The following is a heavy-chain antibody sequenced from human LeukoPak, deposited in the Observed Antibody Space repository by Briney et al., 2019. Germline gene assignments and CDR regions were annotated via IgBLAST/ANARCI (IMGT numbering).Heavy chain of an antibody. CDR1: GFTFRRYN. V-gene: IGHV3-13*01. CDR2: VGTACDT. Sequence: PGGSLRLSCTASGFTFRRYNMHWVRQPTGKGLEWVSAVGTACDTYYPGSVKGRFTISRENAKNSLYLQMNSLRAGDTAVYYCARRGDSRGYYDAFDIWGQGTMVTVSS. CDR3: ARRGDSRGYYDAFDI. J-gene: IGHJ3*02. D-gene: IGHD3-22*01.